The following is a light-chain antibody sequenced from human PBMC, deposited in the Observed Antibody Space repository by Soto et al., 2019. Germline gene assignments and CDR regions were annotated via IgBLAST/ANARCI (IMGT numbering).Light chain of an antibody. J-gene: IGKJ2*01. CDR2: DAS. Sequence: ESVLTQSPDTLSLSPGERATLSCRASQSVSSYLAWYQQKPGQAPRLLIYDASSRATGIPARFSGSGSETDFTLTISSLEPEDCAVYYCQQRSNGPPHTFGQGTKLEIK. CDR1: QSVSSY. V-gene: IGKV3-11*01. CDR3: QQRSNGPPHT.